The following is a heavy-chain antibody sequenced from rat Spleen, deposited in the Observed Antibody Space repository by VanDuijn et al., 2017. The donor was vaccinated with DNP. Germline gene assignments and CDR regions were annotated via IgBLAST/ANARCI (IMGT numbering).Heavy chain of an antibody. CDR2: ITSSGGST. CDR3: VRDSRDYGSYADYFDY. Sequence: EVQLAESGGDLVQPGRSLKLSCVASGFTFNNYWMTCIRQVPGKGLEWVASITSSGGSTYYPDSVKGRFTISRDNATNTLYLQMNSLRSEDTASYYCVRDSRDYGSYADYFDYWGQGVMVTVSS. J-gene: IGHJ2*01. CDR1: GFTFNNYW. V-gene: IGHV5-31*01. D-gene: IGHD1-8*01.